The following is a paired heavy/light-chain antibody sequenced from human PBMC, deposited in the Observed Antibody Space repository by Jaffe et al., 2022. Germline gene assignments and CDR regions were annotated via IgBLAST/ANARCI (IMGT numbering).Heavy chain of an antibody. Sequence: QVQLVQSGAEVKKPGSSVKVSCKASGGTFSSYAISWVRQAPGQGLEWMGGIIPIFGTANYAQKFQGRVTITTDESTSTAYMELSSLRSEDTAVYYCARDRRDYDSSGYYPYYFDYWGQGTLVTVSS. CDR1: GGTFSSYA. V-gene: IGHV1-69*05. CDR2: IIPIFGTA. D-gene: IGHD3-22*01. J-gene: IGHJ4*02. CDR3: ARDRRDYDSSGYYPYYFDY.
Light chain of an antibody. CDR2: GAS. Sequence: EIVMTQSPATLSVSPGERATLSCRASQSVSSNLAWYQQKPGQAPRLLIYGASTRATGIPARFSGSGSGTEFTLTISSLQSEDFAVYYCQQYNNWPPSGTFGQGTRLEIK. V-gene: IGKV3-15*01. J-gene: IGKJ5*01. CDR1: QSVSSN. CDR3: QQYNNWPPSGT.